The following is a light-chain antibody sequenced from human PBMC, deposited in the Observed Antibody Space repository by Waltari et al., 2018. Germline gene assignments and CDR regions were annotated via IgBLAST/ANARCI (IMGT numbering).Light chain of an antibody. CDR3: QSYDSSLSGFYV. CDR2: DNT. CDR1: SSNIGAGYD. V-gene: IGLV1-40*01. J-gene: IGLJ1*01. Sequence: QSVLTQPPSVSGAPGQRVTLSCTGSSSNIGAGYDVHWYQKLPGTAPKLLIYDNTNRPSGVPDRFSGSKSGTSASLAITGLQAEDEADYYCQSYDSSLSGFYVFGTGTRVTVL.